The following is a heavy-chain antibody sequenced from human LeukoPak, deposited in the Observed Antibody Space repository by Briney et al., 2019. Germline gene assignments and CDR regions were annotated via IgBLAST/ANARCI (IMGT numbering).Heavy chain of an antibody. D-gene: IGHD1-1*01. Sequence: GASVKVSCKASGYTFTDFWIHWVRQAPGQGLEWMGWIDLKRGGATSAQRFQGRLTLTREASINTAYLKLTDLTPDDTAVYFCARDFPHQLFDFWGQGTLVTVSS. CDR1: GYTFTDFW. J-gene: IGHJ4*02. CDR3: ARDFPHQLFDF. CDR2: IDLKRGGA. V-gene: IGHV1-2*02.